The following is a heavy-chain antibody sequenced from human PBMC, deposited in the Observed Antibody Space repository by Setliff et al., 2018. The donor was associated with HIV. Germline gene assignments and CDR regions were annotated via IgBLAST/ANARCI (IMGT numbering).Heavy chain of an antibody. J-gene: IGHJ4*02. CDR2: IYHSGST. Sequence: PSETLSLTCTVSGGSISSGYYWGWIRQPPGKGLEWIGSIYHSGSTYYNPSLKSRVTISVDTSKNQFSLKLSSVTAADTAVYYCAAGGLRYFDWLLEWGQGTLVTVSS. D-gene: IGHD3-9*01. CDR1: GGSISSGYY. CDR3: AAGGLRYFDWLLE. V-gene: IGHV4-38-2*02.